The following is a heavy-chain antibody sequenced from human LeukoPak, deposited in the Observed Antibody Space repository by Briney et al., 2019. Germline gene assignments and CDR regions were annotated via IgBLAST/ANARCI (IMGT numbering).Heavy chain of an antibody. V-gene: IGHV4-39*01. Sequence: PSETLSLTCTVAVGSISSSRYYWRRIRQPPAKGVVSIGSIYYSASNYYNPSLKSRVTISADPSKNQYSLKLSSVTAADTAVYYCARRAARPERYFDYWGQGTLVTVSS. CDR1: VGSISSSRYY. CDR2: IYYSASN. D-gene: IGHD6-6*01. J-gene: IGHJ4*02. CDR3: ARRAARPERYFDY.